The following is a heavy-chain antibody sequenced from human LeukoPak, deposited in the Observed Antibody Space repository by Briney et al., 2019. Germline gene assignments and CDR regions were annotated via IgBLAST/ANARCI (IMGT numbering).Heavy chain of an antibody. Sequence: SVKVSCKASGGTFSSYAISWVRQAPGQGLEWMGRIIPIFVTANYAQKFQGRVTITTDESTSTAYMELSSLRSEDTAVYYCARDLIAAAEEGAFDIWGQGTMVTVSS. V-gene: IGHV1-69*05. CDR3: ARDLIAAAEEGAFDI. D-gene: IGHD6-13*01. CDR1: GGTFSSYA. J-gene: IGHJ3*02. CDR2: IIPIFVTA.